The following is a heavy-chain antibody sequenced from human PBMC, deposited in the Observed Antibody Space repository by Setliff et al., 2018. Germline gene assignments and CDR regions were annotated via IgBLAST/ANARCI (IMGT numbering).Heavy chain of an antibody. D-gene: IGHD2-2*01. CDR1: GYTFTNYG. CDR3: ARGPLDFVVVPAAAKFDS. Sequence: ASVKVSCKASGYTFTNYGINWVRQAPGQGLEWMGWISAYAQKFQGRVTMTADTPTSTAYMERRSLTSDDTAVYYCARGPLDFVVVPAAAKFDSWGQGTLVTVSS. CDR2: ISA. V-gene: IGHV1-18*01. J-gene: IGHJ4*02.